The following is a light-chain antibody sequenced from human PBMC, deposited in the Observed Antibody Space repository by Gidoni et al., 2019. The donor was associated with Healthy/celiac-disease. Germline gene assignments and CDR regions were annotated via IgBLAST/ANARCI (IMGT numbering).Light chain of an antibody. CDR3: QQLNSYEVT. CDR1: QGISSY. V-gene: IGKV1-9*01. CDR2: AAS. J-gene: IGKJ3*01. Sequence: DIQLTQSPSFLSASVGDRVTITCRASQGISSYLAWYQQKPGKAPKLLIYAASTLQSGVPSRFSGSGSGTEFTLTISSLQPEDFPTYYCQQLNSYEVTFGPGTKVDIK.